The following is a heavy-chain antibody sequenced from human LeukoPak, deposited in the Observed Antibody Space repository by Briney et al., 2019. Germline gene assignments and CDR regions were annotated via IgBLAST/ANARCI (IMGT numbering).Heavy chain of an antibody. J-gene: IGHJ4*02. CDR2: IYTSGST. D-gene: IGHD3-10*01. CDR1: GGSISSYY. Sequence: SETLSLTCTFSGGSISSYYWSWIRQPAGKGLEWIGRIYTSGSTNYNPSLKSRVTMSVDTSKNQFSLKLSSVTAAYTAVYYCARAGYGSGSYDFDYWGQGTLVTVAS. CDR3: ARAGYGSGSYDFDY. V-gene: IGHV4-4*07.